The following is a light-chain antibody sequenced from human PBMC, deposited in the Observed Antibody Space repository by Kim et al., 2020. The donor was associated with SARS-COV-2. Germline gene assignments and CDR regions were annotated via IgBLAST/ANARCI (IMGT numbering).Light chain of an antibody. V-gene: IGKV3-11*01. CDR3: QHRSQWPWT. CDR2: DAS. Sequence: EIVLTQSPATLSLSPGEGASLSCRASQSISNNLAWYRQKPGQAPSLLIYDASNRAKGIPARFSGSGSGTDFTLTISSLEPEDLGIYYCQHRSQWPWTFGQGTKVDIK. J-gene: IGKJ1*01. CDR1: QSISNN.